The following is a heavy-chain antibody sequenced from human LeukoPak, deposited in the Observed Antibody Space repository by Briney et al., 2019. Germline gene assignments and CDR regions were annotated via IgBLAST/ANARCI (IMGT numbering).Heavy chain of an antibody. V-gene: IGHV3-74*01. J-gene: IGHJ3*02. CDR1: GFTFSSYW. Sequence: GGSLRLSCAASGFTFSSYWMHWVRQAPGKGLVWVSRINSDGSSTSYADSVKGRFTISRDNAKNTLYLQMNSLRAEDTAVYYCARDIQLWFWDAFDIWGQGTMVTASS. CDR3: ARDIQLWFWDAFDI. CDR2: INSDGSST. D-gene: IGHD5-18*01.